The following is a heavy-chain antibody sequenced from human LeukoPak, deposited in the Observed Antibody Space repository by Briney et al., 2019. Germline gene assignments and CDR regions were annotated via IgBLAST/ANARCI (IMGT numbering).Heavy chain of an antibody. J-gene: IGHJ4*02. CDR2: ISAYNGNT. CDR1: GYTFTIYS. V-gene: IGHV1-18*01. Sequence: ASVKVSCKASGYTFTIYSINWVRQAPGQGLEWMGWISAYNGNTKYAQKLQGRVTMTTDTSTSTAYMELRSLRSDDTAVYYCARGLGGSGSYFLTFDYWGQGTLVTVSS. D-gene: IGHD1-26*01. CDR3: ARGLGGSGSYFLTFDY.